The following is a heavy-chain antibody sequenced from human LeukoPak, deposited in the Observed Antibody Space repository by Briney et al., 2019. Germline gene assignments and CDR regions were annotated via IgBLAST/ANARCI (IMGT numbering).Heavy chain of an antibody. J-gene: IGHJ4*02. CDR2: IIPIFGTA. CDR3: ARDAYYYDSSGYSTPPFDY. CDR1: GGTFSSYA. D-gene: IGHD3-22*01. Sequence: ASVKVSCKASGGTFSSYAISWVRQAPGQGLEWMGGIIPIFGTANYAQKFQGRVTITADESTSTAYMELNSLRSEDTAVYYCARDAYYYDSSGYSTPPFDYWGQGTLVTVSS. V-gene: IGHV1-69*13.